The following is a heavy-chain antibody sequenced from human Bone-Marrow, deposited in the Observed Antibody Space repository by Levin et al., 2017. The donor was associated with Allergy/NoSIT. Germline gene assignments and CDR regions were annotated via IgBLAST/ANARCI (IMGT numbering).Heavy chain of an antibody. CDR1: GDSISNIHYH. D-gene: IGHD1-1*01. J-gene: IGHJ1*01. V-gene: IGHV4-30-4*01. CDR2: IYHNGDT. CDR3: AREGFSSASNGYFQD. Sequence: PSETLSLTCTVSGDSISNIHYHWSWIRQPPGKGLEWIGYIYHNGDTDYNPALKSRLTISVDTSKNQFSLGLTSVTAADTAVYYCAREGFSSASNGYFQDWGQGTLVTVSS.